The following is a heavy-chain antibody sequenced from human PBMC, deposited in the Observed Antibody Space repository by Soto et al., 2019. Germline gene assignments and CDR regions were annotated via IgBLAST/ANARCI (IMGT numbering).Heavy chain of an antibody. D-gene: IGHD1-26*01. CDR2: IIPIFGTA. Sequence: QVQLVQSGAEVKKPGSSVKVSCKASGGTISSYAISWVRQAPGQGLEWMGGIIPIFGTANYAQKFKGRVTITADESTSTADTELSSLRSEDTAVYYSARDRGGSYIDYYYGMDVWGQGTTVTVSS. J-gene: IGHJ6*02. CDR1: GGTISSYA. CDR3: ARDRGGSYIDYYYGMDV. V-gene: IGHV1-69*12.